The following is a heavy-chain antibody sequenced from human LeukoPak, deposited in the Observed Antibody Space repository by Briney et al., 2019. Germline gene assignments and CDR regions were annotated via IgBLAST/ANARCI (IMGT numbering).Heavy chain of an antibody. CDR3: ARDKAVAGPRGWFDP. CDR1: GFPVSSIY. D-gene: IGHD6-19*01. CDR2: IYSGGNT. Sequence: GGSLRLSCAASGFPVSSIYMTWVRQAPGKGLEWVSVIYSGGNTYYADSVKGRFIISRDSSKNTLYLQMNSLRAEDTAVYYCARDKAVAGPRGWFDPWGQGTLVTVSS. V-gene: IGHV3-66*01. J-gene: IGHJ5*02.